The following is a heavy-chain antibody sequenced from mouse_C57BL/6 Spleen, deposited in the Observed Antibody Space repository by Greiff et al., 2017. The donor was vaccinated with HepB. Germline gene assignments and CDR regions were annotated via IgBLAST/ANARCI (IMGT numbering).Heavy chain of an antibody. CDR3: ASDWGYYFDY. V-gene: IGHV1-52*01. Sequence: QVQLKQPGAELVRPGSSVKLSCKASGYTFTSYWMHWVKQRPIQGLEWIGNIDPSDSETHYNQKFKDKATLTVDKSSSTAYMQLSSLTSEDSAVYYCASDWGYYFDYWGQGTTLTVSS. CDR2: IDPSDSET. CDR1: GYTFTSYW. J-gene: IGHJ2*01. D-gene: IGHD4-1*01.